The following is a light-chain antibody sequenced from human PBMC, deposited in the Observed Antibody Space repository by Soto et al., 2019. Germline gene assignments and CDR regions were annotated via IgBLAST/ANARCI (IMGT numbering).Light chain of an antibody. CDR2: EVS. Sequence: QSALTQPPSASGSPGQSVTISCTGTSSDVGGSNYVSWYQQHPGKAPKLMIYEVSKRPSGVPDRFSGSKSGNTASLTVSGLEAEDEADYYCSSYAGSNILYVFGTGTKLTVL. CDR1: SSDVGGSNY. V-gene: IGLV2-8*01. CDR3: SSYAGSNILYV. J-gene: IGLJ1*01.